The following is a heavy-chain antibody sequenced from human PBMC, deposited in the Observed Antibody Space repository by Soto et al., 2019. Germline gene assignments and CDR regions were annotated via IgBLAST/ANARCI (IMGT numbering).Heavy chain of an antibody. Sequence: GGSLRLSCAASGFTFSSYSMNWVRQAPGKGLEWVSSISSSSSYIYYADSVKGRFTISRDNAKNSLYLQMNSLRAEDTAVYYCARKGTFDDYGDYGAFDIWGQGTMVTVSS. CDR3: ARKGTFDDYGDYGAFDI. D-gene: IGHD4-17*01. CDR2: ISSSSSYI. J-gene: IGHJ3*02. CDR1: GFTFSSYS. V-gene: IGHV3-21*01.